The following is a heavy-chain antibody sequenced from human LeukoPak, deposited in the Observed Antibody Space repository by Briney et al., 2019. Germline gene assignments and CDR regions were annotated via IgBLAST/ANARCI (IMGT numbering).Heavy chain of an antibody. CDR1: GFTFSSYE. CDR2: ISSSGSTI. J-gene: IGHJ4*02. Sequence: GGSLRLSCAASGFTFSSYEMNWVRQAPGKGLEWVSYISSSGSTIYYADSVKGRFTISRDNAKNSLYLQMNSLRAEDTAVYYCARTTYGSGNPYFDYWGQGTLVTVSS. V-gene: IGHV3-48*03. D-gene: IGHD3-10*01. CDR3: ARTTYGSGNPYFDY.